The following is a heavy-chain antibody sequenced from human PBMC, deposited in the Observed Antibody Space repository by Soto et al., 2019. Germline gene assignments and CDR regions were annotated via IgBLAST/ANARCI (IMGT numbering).Heavy chain of an antibody. V-gene: IGHV3-33*01. D-gene: IGHD2-21*01. CDR3: ARGLHSLFDY. CDR1: GFPSSTNG. Sequence: QVQLVESGGAVVRLGGPLSLSCEGLGFPSSTNGMNWVGKAPGKGREWVEVIWYDGNNKYYADSVKGRFTISRDNSNNTLYVQMTSLRAEDTAVYYCARGLHSLFDYWGQGTLVTVSS. J-gene: IGHJ4*02. CDR2: IWYDGNNK.